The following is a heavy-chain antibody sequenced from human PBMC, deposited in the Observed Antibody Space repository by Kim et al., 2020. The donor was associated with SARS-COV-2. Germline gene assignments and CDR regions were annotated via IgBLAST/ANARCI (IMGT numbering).Heavy chain of an antibody. D-gene: IGHD3-3*01. J-gene: IGHJ4*02. V-gene: IGHV3-23*01. CDR2: ISAIDYST. CDR1: GFSFSSHA. Sequence: GGSLSLSCRTSGFSFSSHAMSWVRQAPGKGLEWVSAISAIDYSTYDADSVRGRFTISRDNSKNTVYLQMNSLRVDDTAVYYGARDDGLEYWGPGTLVVVS. CDR3: ARDDGLEY.